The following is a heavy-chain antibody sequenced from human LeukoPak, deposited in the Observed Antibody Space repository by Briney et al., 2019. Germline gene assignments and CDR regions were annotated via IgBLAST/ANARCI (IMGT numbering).Heavy chain of an antibody. D-gene: IGHD6-13*01. V-gene: IGHV3-23*01. CDR2: ITASGAGT. Sequence: GGSLRLSCAASGFTFSSYAMSWVRQAPGRGLEWVSAITASGAGTYYADSVKGRFTISRGNSKNTLYLQMNSLRAEDTAVYYCAKDSAEGSSWYYYFDYWGQGTLVTVSS. CDR3: AKDSAEGSSWYYYFDY. J-gene: IGHJ4*02. CDR1: GFTFSSYA.